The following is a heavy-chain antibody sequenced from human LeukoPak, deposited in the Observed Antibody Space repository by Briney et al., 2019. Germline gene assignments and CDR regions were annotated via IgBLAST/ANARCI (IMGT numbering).Heavy chain of an antibody. J-gene: IGHJ4*02. V-gene: IGHV1-2*02. CDR1: GYTFTGYN. CDR3: TKEGVEGY. Sequence: ASVKVSCKASGYTFTGYNMHWVRQAPGQGLEWMGWINPNSGGTNYAQKIQGRVTMTRDTSINTAYMELGRLTSDDTAVYYCTKEGVEGYWGQGTLVTVSS. CDR2: INPNSGGT.